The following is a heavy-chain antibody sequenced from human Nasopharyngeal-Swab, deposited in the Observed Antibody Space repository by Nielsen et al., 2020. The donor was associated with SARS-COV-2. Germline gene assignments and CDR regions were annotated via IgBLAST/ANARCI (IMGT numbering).Heavy chain of an antibody. CDR2: IYSGGST. V-gene: IGHV3-66*01. Sequence: GESLKISCAASGITVSSNYMSWVRQAPGKGLEWVSVIYSGGSTYYADSVKGRFTISRDNSKNTLYLQMNSLRAEDTAVYYCAREGSSGWVDYWGQGTLVTVSS. CDR3: AREGSSGWVDY. CDR1: GITVSSNY. J-gene: IGHJ4*02. D-gene: IGHD6-19*01.